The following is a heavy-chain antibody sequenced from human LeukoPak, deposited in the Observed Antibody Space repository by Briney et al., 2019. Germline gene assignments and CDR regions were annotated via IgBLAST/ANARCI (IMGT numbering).Heavy chain of an antibody. J-gene: IGHJ3*02. V-gene: IGHV1-2*02. CDR1: GYTFTGYY. CDR3: VRIYYDSSGDAFDI. D-gene: IGHD3-22*01. Sequence: ASVKVSCKASGYTFTGYYMHWVRQAPGQGLEWMGWINPNSGGTNYALKFQGRVTMTRDTSISTAYMELSRLRSDDTAVYYCVRIYYDSSGDAFDIWGQGTMVTVSS. CDR2: INPNSGGT.